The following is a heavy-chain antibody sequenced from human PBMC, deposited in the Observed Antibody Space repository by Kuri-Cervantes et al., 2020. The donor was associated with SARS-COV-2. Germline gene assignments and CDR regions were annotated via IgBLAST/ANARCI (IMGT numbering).Heavy chain of an antibody. CDR1: GFTFDDYA. D-gene: IGHD4-17*01. V-gene: IGHV3-43D*03. CDR2: ISWDGGST. J-gene: IGHJ4*02. CDR3: AKDISPIYGGFDY. Sequence: GESLKISCAASGFTFDDYAMHWVRQAPGKGLEWVSLISWDGGSTYYADSVKGRFTISRDNSKNSLYLQMNSLRAEDTALYYCAKDISPIYGGFDYWGQGTLVTVSS.